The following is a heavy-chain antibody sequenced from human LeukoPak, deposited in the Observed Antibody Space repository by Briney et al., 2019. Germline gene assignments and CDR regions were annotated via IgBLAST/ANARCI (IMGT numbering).Heavy chain of an antibody. Sequence: SETLSLTCTVSGGSISSGSYYWRWIRQPAGKGLEWIGRIYTSGSTNYNPSLKSRVTISVDTSRNQFSLKLSSVTAADTAVYYCASRRYCSSTSCYLRGYSSSSVRWFDPWGQGTLVTVSS. D-gene: IGHD2-2*01. CDR2: IYTSGST. CDR1: GGSISSGSYY. CDR3: ASRRYCSSTSCYLRGYSSSSVRWFDP. V-gene: IGHV4-61*02. J-gene: IGHJ5*02.